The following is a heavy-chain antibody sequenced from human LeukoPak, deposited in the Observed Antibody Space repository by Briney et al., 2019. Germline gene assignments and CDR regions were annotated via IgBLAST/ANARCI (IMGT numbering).Heavy chain of an antibody. CDR3: ARLKMNYYDSSGDAFDI. CDR2: ISYDGSNK. D-gene: IGHD3-22*01. Sequence: PGGSLRLSCAASGFTFSSYAMHWVRQAPGKGLEWVAVISYDGSNKYYADSVKGRFTISRDNSKNTLYLQMNSLRAEDTAVYYCARLKMNYYDSSGDAFDIWGQGTMVTVSS. V-gene: IGHV3-30-3*01. J-gene: IGHJ3*02. CDR1: GFTFSSYA.